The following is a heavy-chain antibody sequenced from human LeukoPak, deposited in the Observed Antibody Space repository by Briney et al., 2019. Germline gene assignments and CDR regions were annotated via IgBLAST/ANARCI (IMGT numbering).Heavy chain of an antibody. CDR2: IDPIDSYT. D-gene: IGHD6-13*01. V-gene: IGHV5-10-1*01. CDR1: GYSFTSCW. CDR3: ASLYPYSSSWYDY. J-gene: IGHJ4*02. Sequence: GESLKISCKAAGYSFTSCWISNGRQKPPEGRQWMGRIDPIDSYTNYSPSFQGHVTISADKSISTAYLQCSSLKASDTAMYYCASLYPYSSSWYDYWGQGTLVTVSS.